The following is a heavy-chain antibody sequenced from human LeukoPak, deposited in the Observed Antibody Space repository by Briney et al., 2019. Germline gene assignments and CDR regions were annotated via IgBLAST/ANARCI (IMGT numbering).Heavy chain of an antibody. CDR3: AKATYSSGWHVRDY. D-gene: IGHD6-19*01. CDR1: GFTFSSYA. V-gene: IGHV3-23*01. CDR2: ISASGGNT. J-gene: IGHJ4*02. Sequence: GGSLRLSCAASGFTFSSYAISWVRQAPGKGLEWDSAISASGGNTYYADSVKGRFTISRDNSKNTLYLQMNSLRAEDTAIYYCAKATYSSGWHVRDYWGLGTLVTVSS.